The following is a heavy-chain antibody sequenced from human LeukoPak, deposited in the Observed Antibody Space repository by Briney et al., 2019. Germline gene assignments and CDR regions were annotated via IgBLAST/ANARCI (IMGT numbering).Heavy chain of an antibody. V-gene: IGHV3-66*01. CDR1: GFTVSSNY. D-gene: IGHD6-19*01. CDR3: ARGGWYPESFQH. Sequence: PGGSLRLSCAASGFTVSSNYMSWVRQAPGKGLEWVPVIYSGGSTYYADSVKGRFTIPRDNSKNTLYLQMNSLRAEDTAVYYCARGGWYPESFQHWGQGALVTVSS. CDR2: IYSGGST. J-gene: IGHJ1*01.